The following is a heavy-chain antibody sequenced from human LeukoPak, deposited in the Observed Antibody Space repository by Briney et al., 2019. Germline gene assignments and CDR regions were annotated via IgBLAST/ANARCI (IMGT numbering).Heavy chain of an antibody. CDR3: ARHDYDSSGYRRDYYFDY. CDR2: IYYSGTT. CDR1: GGSISSSYFY. D-gene: IGHD3-22*01. J-gene: IGHJ4*02. V-gene: IGHV4-39*01. Sequence: SETLSLTCSVSGGSISSSYFYWGWIRQPPGKGLEYIGSIYYSGTTYYNPSLKSRITMSVDTSKNQFSLKLSSVTAADTAVYYCARHDYDSSGYRRDYYFDYWGQGTLATVSS.